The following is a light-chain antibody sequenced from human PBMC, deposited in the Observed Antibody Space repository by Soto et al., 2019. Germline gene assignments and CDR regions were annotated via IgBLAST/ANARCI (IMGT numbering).Light chain of an antibody. CDR1: QGINNF. Sequence: DIQMTQSPSSLSASVGDRVTITCRASQGINNFLAWYQQKPGKVPKLLIYAASTLQSGVPSRFSGSGSGADCTLTISSLQPEDVATYYFQKYNSAPFTFGPGTKVDIK. V-gene: IGKV1-27*01. CDR2: AAS. J-gene: IGKJ3*01. CDR3: QKYNSAPFT.